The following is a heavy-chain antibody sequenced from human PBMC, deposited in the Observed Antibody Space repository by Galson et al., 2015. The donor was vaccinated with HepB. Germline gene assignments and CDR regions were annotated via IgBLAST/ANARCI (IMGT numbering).Heavy chain of an antibody. Sequence: SLRLSCAASGFTFSSYAMHWVRQAPGKGLEWVAIISYDGGNKYYADSVKGRFTISRDNSKNTLYLQMNSLRAEDTAVYYCARAPYPYCSGGSCYCFDYWGQGTLVTVSS. CDR1: GFTFSSYA. V-gene: IGHV3-30-3*01. J-gene: IGHJ4*02. D-gene: IGHD2-15*01. CDR3: ARAPYPYCSGGSCYCFDY. CDR2: ISYDGGNK.